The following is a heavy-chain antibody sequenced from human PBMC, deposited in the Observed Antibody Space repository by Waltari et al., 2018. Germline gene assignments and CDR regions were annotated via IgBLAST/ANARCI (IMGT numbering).Heavy chain of an antibody. V-gene: IGHV4-39*02. J-gene: IGHJ3*02. Sequence: QLQLQESGPGLGKPSETLSLTCTVSGCSISSSSYYWGWIRQPPGNGLEWIGSIYYSGSTYNTPSLKSRVPISGDTSKNQFSVKLSPVTAADTAVYYCTRDTTVTTLGIDIWGQRRMVTVSS. D-gene: IGHD4-17*01. CDR2: IYYSGST. CDR1: GCSISSSSYY. CDR3: TRDTTVTTLGIDI.